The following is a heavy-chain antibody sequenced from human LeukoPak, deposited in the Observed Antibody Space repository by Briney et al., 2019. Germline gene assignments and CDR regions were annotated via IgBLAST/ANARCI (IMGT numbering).Heavy chain of an antibody. V-gene: IGHV3-11*04. D-gene: IGHD3-9*01. CDR1: GFTFSDYY. J-gene: IGHJ3*02. Sequence: GGSLRLSCAASGFTFSDYYMTWIRQAPGKGLEWVSYISSSGSSIYYADSVKGRFTISRDNAKNSLYLQMNSLRAEDTAVYYCASAYYDILTGYYDAFDIWGQGTMVTVSS. CDR3: ASAYYDILTGYYDAFDI. CDR2: ISSSGSSI.